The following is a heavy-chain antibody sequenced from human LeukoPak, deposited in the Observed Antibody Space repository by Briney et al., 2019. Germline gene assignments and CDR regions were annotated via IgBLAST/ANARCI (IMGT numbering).Heavy chain of an antibody. J-gene: IGHJ4*02. V-gene: IGHV3-48*04. D-gene: IGHD1-14*01. Sequence: GGSLRLSCAASGFTFSSYSMNWVRQAPGKGLEWVSYISSSSSTIYYADPVKGRFTISRDNAKNSLYLQMSSLKASDTAMYYCARLHPEAHLKYYFDYWGQGTLVTVSS. CDR3: ARLHPEAHLKYYFDY. CDR2: ISSSSSTI. CDR1: GFTFSSYS.